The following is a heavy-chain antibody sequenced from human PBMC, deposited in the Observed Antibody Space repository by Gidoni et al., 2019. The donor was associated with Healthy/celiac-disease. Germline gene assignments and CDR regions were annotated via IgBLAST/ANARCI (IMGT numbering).Heavy chain of an antibody. V-gene: IGHV3-23*01. CDR2: ISGRGGST. J-gene: IGHJ3*02. CDR3: ANRGTDAFDI. CDR1: GFTCSSYA. Sequence: EVQLLESGGGLVQPGGSLRLSCAAAGFTCSSYAMSWVRQAPGKGLEWVSAISGRGGSTYYADSVKGRFTISRDNSKNTLYLQMNSLRAEDTAVYYCANRGTDAFDIWGQGTMVTVSS. D-gene: IGHD1-1*01.